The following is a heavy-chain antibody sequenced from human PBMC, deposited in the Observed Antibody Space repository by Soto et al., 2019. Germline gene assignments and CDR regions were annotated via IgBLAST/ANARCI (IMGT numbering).Heavy chain of an antibody. CDR2: IIPILGIA. CDR1: GGTFSSYT. D-gene: IGHD6-19*01. J-gene: IGHJ3*02. CDR3: ARAYSSGWGAFDI. V-gene: IGHV1-69*02. Sequence: QVQLVQSGAEVKKPGSSVKVSCKASGGTFSSYTISWVRQAPGQGLEWMGRIIPILGIANYAQKFQGRVTITADKSTSTAYMELSSLRSEDTAVYYCARAYSSGWGAFDIWGQGTMVTVSS.